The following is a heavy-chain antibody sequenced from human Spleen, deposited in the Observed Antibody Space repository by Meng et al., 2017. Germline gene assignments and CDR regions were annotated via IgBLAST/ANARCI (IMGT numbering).Heavy chain of an antibody. D-gene: IGHD5-18*01. CDR1: GIIFSNNV. CDR3: AIEAGLGHTYGDDAFDI. CDR2: SSNSGGST. J-gene: IGHJ3*02. Sequence: GEFLKTSRAASGIIFSNNVMSWVRQAPGKGLEWVSSSSNSGGSTYYADSVKGRVTLIRDNPETTQYLQMNSLRAEDTSLYYCAIEAGLGHTYGDDAFDIWGHGTMVTVSS. V-gene: IGHV3-23*01.